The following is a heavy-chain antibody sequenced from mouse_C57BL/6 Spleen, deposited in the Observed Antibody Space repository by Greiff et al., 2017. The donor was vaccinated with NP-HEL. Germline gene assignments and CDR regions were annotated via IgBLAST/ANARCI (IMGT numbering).Heavy chain of an antibody. CDR2: IDPETGGT. V-gene: IGHV1-15*01. Sequence: VQLQESGAELVRPGASVTLSCKASGYTFTDYEMHWVKQTPVHGLEWIGAIDPETGGTAYNQKFKGKAILTADKSSSTAYMELRSLTSEDSAVYYCTRYGLPYDFAYWGQGTLVTVSA. D-gene: IGHD2-12*01. J-gene: IGHJ3*01. CDR1: GYTFTDYE. CDR3: TRYGLPYDFAY.